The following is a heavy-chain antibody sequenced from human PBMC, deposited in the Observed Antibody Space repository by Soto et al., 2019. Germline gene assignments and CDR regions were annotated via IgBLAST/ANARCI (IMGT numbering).Heavy chain of an antibody. CDR1: GFTFSAYA. V-gene: IGHV3-23*01. Sequence: ELQLLESGGGVVQPGGSLRLSCAASGFTFSAYAMSWVRQAPGKGLQWVSGVGGSDTDKHYADSVRGRFTVSRDNSKNTLYLQVNSLRADDTAVHYCEKDATAVNGVWDPFDMWGQGTEVTVSS. CDR2: VGGSDTDK. CDR3: EKDATAVNGVWDPFDM. D-gene: IGHD2-8*01. J-gene: IGHJ3*02.